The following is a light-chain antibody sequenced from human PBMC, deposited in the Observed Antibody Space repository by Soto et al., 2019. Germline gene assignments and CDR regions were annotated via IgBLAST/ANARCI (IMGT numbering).Light chain of an antibody. V-gene: IGLV2-14*01. CDR3: ISYTNRQSYV. Sequence: QSVLTQPASVSGSPGQSITISCSGTSSDIGSYDHVAWYQQFPGKSPKLMIYAVSDRPSGVSDRFSGSKSGITASLTISGLQTEDEADYYCISYTNRQSYVCGTGTKVTVL. J-gene: IGLJ1*01. CDR1: SSDIGSYDH. CDR2: AVS.